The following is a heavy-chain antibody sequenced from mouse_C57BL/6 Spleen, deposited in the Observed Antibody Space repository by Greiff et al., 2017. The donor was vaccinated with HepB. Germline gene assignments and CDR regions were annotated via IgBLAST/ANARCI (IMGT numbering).Heavy chain of an antibody. CDR2: ISNGGGST. CDR1: GFTFSDYY. V-gene: IGHV5-12*01. J-gene: IGHJ2*01. D-gene: IGHD2-1*01. Sequence: EVKVEESGGGLVQPGGSLKLSCAASGFTFSDYYMYWVRQTPEKRLEWVAYISNGGGSTYYPDTVKGRFTISRDNAKNTLYLQMSRLKSEDTAMYYCARQGVYGNYGVDYWGQGTTLTVSS. CDR3: ARQGVYGNYGVDY.